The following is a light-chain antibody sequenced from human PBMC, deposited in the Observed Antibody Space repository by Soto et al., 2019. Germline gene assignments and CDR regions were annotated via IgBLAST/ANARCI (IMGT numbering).Light chain of an antibody. CDR3: QQSYSTPYT. V-gene: IGKV1-39*01. CDR1: QSFSSN. Sequence: DIQMTQSPSSLSASVGDRVTITCRASQSFSSNLNWYQQNPGKAPNLLIYAASSLQSGVPSRFSGSGSGTDFTLTISSLQPEDSATYYCQQSYSTPYTFGQGTKLEIK. J-gene: IGKJ2*01. CDR2: AAS.